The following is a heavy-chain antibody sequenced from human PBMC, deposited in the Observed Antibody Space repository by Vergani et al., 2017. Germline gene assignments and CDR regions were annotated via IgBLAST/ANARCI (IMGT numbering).Heavy chain of an antibody. CDR3: AFNYDILTGYYQFDY. CDR2: ISGSGGST. D-gene: IGHD3-9*01. CDR1: GFTFSSYA. J-gene: IGHJ4*02. Sequence: EVQLLESGGGLVQPGGSLRLSCAASGFTFSSYAMSWVRQAPGKGLEWVSAISGSGGSTYYADSVKGRFTISIDNSKNTLYLQMNSLRAEDTAVYYCAFNYDILTGYYQFDYWGQGTLVTVSS. V-gene: IGHV3-23*01.